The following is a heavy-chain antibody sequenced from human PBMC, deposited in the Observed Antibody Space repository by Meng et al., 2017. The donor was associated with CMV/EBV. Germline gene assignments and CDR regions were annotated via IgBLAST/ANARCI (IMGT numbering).Heavy chain of an antibody. Sequence: GESLKISCAASGFTVSSNYMSWVRQAPGKGLEWVSVICSGGSTYYADSVKGRFTISRDNSKNTLYLQMNSLRAEDTAVYYCARDRVDILTGYYTRYYYYGMDVWGQGTTVTVSS. D-gene: IGHD3-9*01. CDR2: ICSGGST. CDR1: GFTVSSNY. J-gene: IGHJ6*02. V-gene: IGHV3-66*02. CDR3: ARDRVDILTGYYTRYYYYGMDV.